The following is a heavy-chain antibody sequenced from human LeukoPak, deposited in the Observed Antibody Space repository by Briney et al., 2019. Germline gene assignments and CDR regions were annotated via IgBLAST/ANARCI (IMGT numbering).Heavy chain of an antibody. Sequence: KASETLSLTCAVSGGSISSGGYYWSWIRQPPGKGLEWIGEINHSGSTNYNPSLKSRVTISVDTSKNQFSLKLSSVTAADTAVYYCARLVQSSASGYYYYYMDVWGKGTTVTISS. CDR3: ARLVQSSASGYYYYYMDV. J-gene: IGHJ6*03. CDR1: GGSISSGGYY. D-gene: IGHD6-19*01. CDR2: INHSGST. V-gene: IGHV4-34*01.